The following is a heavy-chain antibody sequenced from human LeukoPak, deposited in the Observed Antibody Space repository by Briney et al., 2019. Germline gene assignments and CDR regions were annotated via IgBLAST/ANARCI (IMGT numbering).Heavy chain of an antibody. D-gene: IGHD6-13*01. CDR3: ASDSSSWSGN. J-gene: IGHJ4*02. CDR1: GGTFSSYA. V-gene: IGHV1-69*04. CDR2: IIPSLGIA. Sequence: SVKVSCKASGGTFSSYAISWVRQAPGQGHEWMGRIIPSLGIANYAQKFQGRVTITADKSTSTAYMELSSLRSEDTAVYYCASDSSSWSGNWGQGTLVTVSS.